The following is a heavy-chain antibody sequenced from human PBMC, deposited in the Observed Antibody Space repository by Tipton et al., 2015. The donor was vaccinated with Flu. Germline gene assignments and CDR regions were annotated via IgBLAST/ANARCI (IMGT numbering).Heavy chain of an antibody. D-gene: IGHD3-16*02. CDR2: INHSGST. Sequence: TLSLTCAVYGGSFSGYYWSWIRQPPGKGLEWIGEINHSGSTNYNPSLKSRVTISVDTSKNQFSLKLSSVTAADTAVYYCARGPGYDYVWGSYRYLGAMVQYFDSWGQGTLVTVSS. CDR1: GGSFSGYY. V-gene: IGHV4-34*01. CDR3: ARGPGYDYVWGSYRYLGAMVQYFDS. J-gene: IGHJ4*02.